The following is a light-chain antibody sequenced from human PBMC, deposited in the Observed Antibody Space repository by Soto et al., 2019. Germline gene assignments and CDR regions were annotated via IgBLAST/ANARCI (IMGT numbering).Light chain of an antibody. CDR3: QVWDSSSHYV. CDR2: YDS. V-gene: IGLV3-21*04. CDR1: NIGSKS. J-gene: IGLJ1*01. Sequence: SYELTQPPSVSVAPGKTARITCGGNNIGSKSVHWYQQKPGQAPVLVIYYDSDRPSGIPERVSGSNSGNTATLTISRVEAGDEADYYCQVWDSSSHYVFGTGTKVTVL.